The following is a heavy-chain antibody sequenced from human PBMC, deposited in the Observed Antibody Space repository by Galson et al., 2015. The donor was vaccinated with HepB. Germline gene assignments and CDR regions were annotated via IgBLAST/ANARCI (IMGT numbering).Heavy chain of an antibody. CDR2: ISGSGATT. Sequence: SLRLSCAASGFTFSSYAMTWVRQAPGKGLEWVSVISGSGATTSHADSVKGRFTISRDNSKNTLYLQMNSLRAEDTAVYYCAKRVDYGVSRLENWGQGTLVTVSS. CDR3: AKRVDYGVSRLEN. D-gene: IGHD4-17*01. J-gene: IGHJ4*02. CDR1: GFTFSSYA. V-gene: IGHV3-23*01.